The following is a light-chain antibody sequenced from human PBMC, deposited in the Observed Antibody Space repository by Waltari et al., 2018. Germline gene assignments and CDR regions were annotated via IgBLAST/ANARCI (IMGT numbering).Light chain of an antibody. Sequence: EIVLTQSPGTLSLSPGERATLSCRASQSVSSSYLAWYQQKPGQAPRLLIYGASRSATGIPDRFSGSGSGTDFTLTISRLEPEDFAVYYCQQDYTSSPGTFGQGTKVEIK. V-gene: IGKV3-20*01. CDR1: QSVSSSY. J-gene: IGKJ1*01. CDR2: GAS. CDR3: QQDYTSSPGT.